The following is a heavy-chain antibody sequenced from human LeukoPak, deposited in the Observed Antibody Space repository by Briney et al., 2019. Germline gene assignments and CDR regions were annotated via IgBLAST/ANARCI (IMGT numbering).Heavy chain of an antibody. CDR2: IYPGDADT. V-gene: IGHV5-51*01. CDR1: GYSFTTYW. D-gene: IGHD3-3*01. Sequence: GASLKISCEGSGYSFTTYWIGWVRPLPGKGLEWMGIIYPGDADTRYSPSSQSQVTISADKSISTAYLQWSSLKASDTAMYYCARRHDEDDFWSGYLDYWGQGTLVTVSS. J-gene: IGHJ4*02. CDR3: ARRHDEDDFWSGYLDY.